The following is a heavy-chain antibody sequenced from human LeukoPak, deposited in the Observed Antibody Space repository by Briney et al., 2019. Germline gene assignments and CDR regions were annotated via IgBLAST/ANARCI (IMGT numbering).Heavy chain of an antibody. CDR1: GGSVNSGSYY. CDR3: ARGGRGGDYSPRHGMDV. D-gene: IGHD4-17*01. Sequence: SETLSLTCNVSGGSVNSGSYYWNWIRQPPGKGLEWIGYIYYSGSTNYNPSLKSRATISVDTSKNQFSLKLSSVTAADTAVYYCARGGRGGDYSPRHGMDVWGQGTTVTVSS. CDR2: IYYSGST. V-gene: IGHV4-61*01. J-gene: IGHJ6*02.